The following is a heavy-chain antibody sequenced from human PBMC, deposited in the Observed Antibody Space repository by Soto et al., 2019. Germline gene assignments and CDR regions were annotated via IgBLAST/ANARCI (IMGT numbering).Heavy chain of an antibody. CDR2: ISHDGTNK. CDR3: AKDWGSRGWFNWFDP. J-gene: IGHJ5*02. Sequence: QVQLVESGGGVVQPGRSLRLSCVASGFTLSSTGMHWVRQAPGKGLEWVTMISHDGTNKYYGDSVKGRFTISRDNSKNTLYLQMNSLRPEDTSVYYCAKDWGSRGWFNWFDPWGQGTLVTVSS. D-gene: IGHD6-19*01. CDR1: GFTLSSTG. V-gene: IGHV3-30*18.